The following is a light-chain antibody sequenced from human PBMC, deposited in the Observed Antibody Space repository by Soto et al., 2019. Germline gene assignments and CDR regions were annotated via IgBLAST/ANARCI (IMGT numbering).Light chain of an antibody. CDR1: SSDVGSYNL. V-gene: IGLV2-23*01. CDR3: CSYAGSSTYV. CDR2: EGS. Sequence: QSALTQPASVSGSPGQSITISCTGTSSDVGSYNLVSWYQHHPGKAPILMIYEGSKRPSGVSNRFSASKSGNTASLTISGLQAEDEADYYCCSYAGSSTYVFGTGTKVTVL. J-gene: IGLJ1*01.